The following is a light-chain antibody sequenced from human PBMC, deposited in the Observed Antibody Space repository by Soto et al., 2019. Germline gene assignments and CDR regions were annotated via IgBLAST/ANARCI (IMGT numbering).Light chain of an antibody. Sequence: QSVLTQPPSVSGAPGQRVTISCTGSSSNIGAGYDVHWYQQLPGTAPKLLIYGNSSRPSGVPDRFSGSKSGTSASLAITGLQAEDEADYYCQSYDSSLSAGVFGTGTKVT. CDR2: GNS. CDR3: QSYDSSLSAGV. J-gene: IGLJ1*01. CDR1: SSNIGAGYD. V-gene: IGLV1-40*01.